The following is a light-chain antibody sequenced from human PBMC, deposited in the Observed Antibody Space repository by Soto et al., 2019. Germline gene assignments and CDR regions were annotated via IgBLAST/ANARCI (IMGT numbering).Light chain of an antibody. CDR2: SNN. V-gene: IGLV1-44*01. Sequence: QSALTQPPSASGTPGQRVTTSCSGSSSNLGSNTLNWYQQLPGTAPKLLIYSNNQRPSGVPDRFSGSKSGTSASLAISGLQSEDEADYYCAAWDDSLNVLYVFGTGTKVTVL. CDR1: SSNLGSNT. CDR3: AAWDDSLNVLYV. J-gene: IGLJ1*01.